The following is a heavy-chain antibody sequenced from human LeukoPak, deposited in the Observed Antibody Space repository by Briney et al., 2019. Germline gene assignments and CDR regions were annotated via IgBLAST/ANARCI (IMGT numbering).Heavy chain of an antibody. J-gene: IGHJ4*02. V-gene: IGHV4-39*01. CDR1: GGSIIRTSNY. Sequence: PSETLSLTCTVPGGSIIRTSNYWGWIRQPPGQGLEWIGSIYYGGNTYYNPSLKSRVAISVDTSKNQFSLKLSSVTASDTAVYYCASTSGTNYFYGYWGQGTLVTVSS. CDR2: IYYGGNT. CDR3: ASTSGTNYFYGY. D-gene: IGHD1-26*01.